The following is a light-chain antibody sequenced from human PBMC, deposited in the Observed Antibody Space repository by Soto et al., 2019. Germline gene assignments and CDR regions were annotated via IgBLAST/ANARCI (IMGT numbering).Light chain of an antibody. CDR3: QSHDRSLIGSGV. CDR1: SSNIGAGYD. CDR2: DNI. Sequence: QSVLTQPPSVSGAPGQGVTISCTGTSSNIGAGYDVHWYQQLPGTAPNLLIYDNINRPSGVPDRFSGSKSGTSASLAITGLRPGDEADYYCQSHDRSLIGSGVFGGGTQLTVL. V-gene: IGLV1-40*01. J-gene: IGLJ3*02.